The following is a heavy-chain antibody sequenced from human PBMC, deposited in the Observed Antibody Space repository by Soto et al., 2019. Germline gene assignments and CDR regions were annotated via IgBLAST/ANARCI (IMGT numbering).Heavy chain of an antibody. V-gene: IGHV4-4*02. CDR1: GTSISSSYW. J-gene: IGHJ4*02. D-gene: IGHD2-21*01. CDR3: ATVPPRIVVVLAEFPT. Sequence: QVQLKQSGPGLVRPSGTLSLTCRVSGTSISSSYWWAWVRQSPGKGLEWIGEIYHNGITKYNPSLKSRVSMSIDKSNNKFSLKLNSVTAADTAVYYCATVPPRIVVVLAEFPTWGQGTLVTVSS. CDR2: IYHNGIT.